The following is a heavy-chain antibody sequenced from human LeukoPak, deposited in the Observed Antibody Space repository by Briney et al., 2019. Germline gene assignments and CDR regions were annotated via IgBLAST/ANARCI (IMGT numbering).Heavy chain of an antibody. CDR3: AKGPLIAVAGTTWDY. J-gene: IGHJ4*01. CDR2: ISGDGVNT. Sequence: GGSLRLSCAASGFTFSSCAMSWVRQAPGKRLEWVSAISGDGVNTYYADSVKGRFTISRDNSKNTPYLQMNSLRADDTAVYYCAKGPLIAVAGTTWDYWGQGTLVTVSS. D-gene: IGHD6-19*01. CDR1: GFTFSSCA. V-gene: IGHV3-23*01.